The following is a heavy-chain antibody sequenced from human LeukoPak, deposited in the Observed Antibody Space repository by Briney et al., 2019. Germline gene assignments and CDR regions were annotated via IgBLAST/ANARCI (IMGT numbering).Heavy chain of an antibody. V-gene: IGHV3-21*01. CDR2: ISSSSSYI. Sequence: GGSLRLPCAASGFTFSSYSMNWVRQAPGKGLEWVSSISSSSSYIYYADSVKGRFTISRDNAKNSLYLQMNSLRAEDTAVYYCARGSDYYGSGSYFIDAFDIWGQGTMVTVSS. J-gene: IGHJ3*02. D-gene: IGHD3-10*01. CDR3: ARGSDYYGSGSYFIDAFDI. CDR1: GFTFSSYS.